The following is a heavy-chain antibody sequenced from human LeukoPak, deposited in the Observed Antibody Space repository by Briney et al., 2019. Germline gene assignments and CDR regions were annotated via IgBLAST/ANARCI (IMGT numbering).Heavy chain of an antibody. CDR1: GYNFTNYW. Sequence: GESLKISCKGSGYNFTNYWIGWVRQMPGKGLEWMGIIYPGDSHTKYSPPFQGQVTISADKSISTAYLQWSSLKASDTAMYYCARSAPRWFGELLPLDYWGQGTLVTVSS. J-gene: IGHJ4*02. D-gene: IGHD3-10*01. V-gene: IGHV5-51*01. CDR3: ARSAPRWFGELLPLDY. CDR2: IYPGDSHT.